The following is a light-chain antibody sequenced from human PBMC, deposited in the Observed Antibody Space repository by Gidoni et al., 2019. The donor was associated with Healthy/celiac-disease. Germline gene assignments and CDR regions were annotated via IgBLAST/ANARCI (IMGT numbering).Light chain of an antibody. V-gene: IGKV3-11*01. CDR3: QQRSNWPRT. J-gene: IGKJ1*01. CDR2: DAS. CDR1: QSVSSY. Sequence: EIVLTQSPATLSLSPGERATLSCSASQSVSSYLAWYQQKPGQAPRLLIYDASNRATGIPARFSGSVSGTDFTLTISSLEPEYFAVYYCQQRSNWPRTFGQGTKVEIK.